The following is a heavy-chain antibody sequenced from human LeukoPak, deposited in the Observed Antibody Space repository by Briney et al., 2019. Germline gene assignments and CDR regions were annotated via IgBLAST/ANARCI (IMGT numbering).Heavy chain of an antibody. CDR1: GGSISSYY. D-gene: IGHD6-6*01. CDR3: ARHVIAARPGAFDI. J-gene: IGHJ3*02. CDR2: IYTSGST. V-gene: IGHV4-4*07. Sequence: SETLSLTCTVSGGSISSYYWSWIRQPAGKGLEWIGRIYTSGSTNYNPSLKSRVTMSVDTSKNQFSLKLSSVTAADTAVYYCARHVIAARPGAFDIWGQGTTVTVSS.